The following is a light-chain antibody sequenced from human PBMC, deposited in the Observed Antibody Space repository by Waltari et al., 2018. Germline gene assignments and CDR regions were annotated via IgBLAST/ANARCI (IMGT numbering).Light chain of an antibody. CDR3: CSYAGSSTWV. Sequence: QSALTQPAPVSGSPGQSITISCTGTNSDVGSYNFVPWFQQHRGKAPKLIISDGSKRPSGISNRFSGSKSGNTASLTISGLQAGDETDYYCCSYAGSSTWVFGGGTKLTVL. CDR1: NSDVGSYNF. V-gene: IGLV2-23*01. J-gene: IGLJ3*02. CDR2: DGS.